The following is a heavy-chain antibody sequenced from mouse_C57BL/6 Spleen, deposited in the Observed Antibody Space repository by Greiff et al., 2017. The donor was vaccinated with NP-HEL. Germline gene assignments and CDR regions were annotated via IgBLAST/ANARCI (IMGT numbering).Heavy chain of an antibody. CDR2: IYPGRGST. D-gene: IGHD1-2*01. Sequence: QVQLQQPGAELVKPGASVKMSCKASGYTFTSYWITWVKQRPGQGLEWIGDIYPGRGSTNYNEKFKSKATLTVDTSSSTAYMQLSSLTSEDSAVYYCARYDYYGYYFDYWGQGTTLTVSS. CDR1: GYTFTSYW. V-gene: IGHV1-55*01. CDR3: ARYDYYGYYFDY. J-gene: IGHJ2*01.